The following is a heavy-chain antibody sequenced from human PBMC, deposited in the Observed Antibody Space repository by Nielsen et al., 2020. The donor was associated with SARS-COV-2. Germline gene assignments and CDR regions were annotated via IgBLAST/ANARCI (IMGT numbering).Heavy chain of an antibody. Sequence: PGKGLEWIGEINHSGSTNYNPSHKSRVTISVDTSKNQFSLKLSSVTAADTAVYYCARGVGTILLGYCSSTSCYRYYYYMDVWGKGTTVTVSS. D-gene: IGHD2-2*02. CDR3: ARGVGTILLGYCSSTSCYRYYYYMDV. J-gene: IGHJ6*03. V-gene: IGHV4-34*01. CDR2: INHSGST.